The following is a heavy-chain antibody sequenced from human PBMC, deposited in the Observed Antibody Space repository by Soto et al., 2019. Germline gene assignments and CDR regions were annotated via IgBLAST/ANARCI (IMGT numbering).Heavy chain of an antibody. Sequence: PGGSLRLSCAASGFTFTRYWMYWVRQAPGKGLEWVATINQDAREKYYVDSVKGRFTISRDNAKNSLYLQMNSLRAEDTALYYCAKDHSGYARYYYYMDVWGKGTTVTVSS. J-gene: IGHJ6*03. CDR1: GFTFTRYW. V-gene: IGHV3-7*03. D-gene: IGHD5-12*01. CDR2: INQDAREK. CDR3: AKDHSGYARYYYYMDV.